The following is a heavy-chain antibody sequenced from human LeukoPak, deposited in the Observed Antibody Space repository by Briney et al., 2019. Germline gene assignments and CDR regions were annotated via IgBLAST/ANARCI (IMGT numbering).Heavy chain of an antibody. Sequence: ASVKVSCKASGYTFTSYDINWVRQATGQGLEWMGWMNPNSGNTGYAQKFQGRVTMTRNTSISTAYMELRSLRSDDTAVYYCARGYRVQLERRGWFDPWGQGTLVTVSS. CDR3: ARGYRVQLERRGWFDP. D-gene: IGHD1-1*01. J-gene: IGHJ5*02. CDR1: GYTFTSYD. CDR2: MNPNSGNT. V-gene: IGHV1-8*01.